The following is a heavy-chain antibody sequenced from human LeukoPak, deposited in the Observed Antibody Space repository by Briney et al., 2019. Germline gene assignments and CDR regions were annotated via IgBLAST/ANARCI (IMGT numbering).Heavy chain of an antibody. Sequence: ASVKVSCKASGHTFTSYEINWVRQATGQGLEWMGWMNPNSGNTGYAQKFQGRVTMTRNTSISTAYMELSSLRSEDTAVYYCARGYSYDPFFDYWGQGTLVTVSS. CDR2: MNPNSGNT. J-gene: IGHJ4*02. V-gene: IGHV1-8*01. CDR3: ARGYSYDPFFDY. CDR1: GHTFTSYE. D-gene: IGHD5-18*01.